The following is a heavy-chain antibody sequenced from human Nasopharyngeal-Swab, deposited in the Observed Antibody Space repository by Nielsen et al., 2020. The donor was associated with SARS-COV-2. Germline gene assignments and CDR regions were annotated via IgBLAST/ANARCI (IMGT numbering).Heavy chain of an antibody. D-gene: IGHD3-22*01. J-gene: IGHJ4*02. V-gene: IGHV4-39*01. CDR3: ARQDYYDRGFDY. CDR2: IYYSGST. Sequence: WIRQPPGKGLEWIGSIYYSGSTYYNPSLKSRVTISVDTSKNQFSLKLSSVTAADTAVYYCARQDYYDRGFDYWGQGTLVTV.